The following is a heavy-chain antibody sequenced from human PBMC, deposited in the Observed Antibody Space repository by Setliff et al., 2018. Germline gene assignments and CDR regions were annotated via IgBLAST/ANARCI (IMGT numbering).Heavy chain of an antibody. V-gene: IGHV3-66*02. Sequence: GGSLRLSCVVSGITISNNFWSWVRQAPGKGLEWVSIIFNDGSTYYADSVKGRFTISRDNSKNTLYLEMNSLRAEDTAVYYCARTCSGSGCYAGLDYWGQGTLVTVSS. J-gene: IGHJ4*02. D-gene: IGHD2-15*01. CDR1: GITISNNF. CDR3: ARTCSGSGCYAGLDY. CDR2: IFNDGST.